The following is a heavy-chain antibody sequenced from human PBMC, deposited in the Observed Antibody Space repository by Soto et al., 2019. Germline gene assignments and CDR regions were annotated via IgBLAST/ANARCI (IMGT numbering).Heavy chain of an antibody. D-gene: IGHD5-18*01. CDR1: GGPIGSGAYY. J-gene: IGHJ6*03. CDR3: ARAPIHLWTNSYYYMDV. V-gene: IGHV4-31*03. CDR2: IYHSGSA. Sequence: SETLSLTCTVSGGPIGSGAYYWSWIRQHPGKGLEGIGYIYHSGSAYYNPSLKSRVVISVDTSKNQFTLKLGSVTAADTAVYYCARAPIHLWTNSYYYMDVWGKGTTVTVSS.